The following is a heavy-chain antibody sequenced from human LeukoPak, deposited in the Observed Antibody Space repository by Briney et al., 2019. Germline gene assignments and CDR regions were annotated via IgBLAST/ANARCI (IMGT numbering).Heavy chain of an antibody. CDR2: IKSKTDGGTT. CDR1: GFTFSNAW. J-gene: IGHJ6*03. D-gene: IGHD2-21*01. CDR3: TTDCGGDCYTYYYYYYYMDV. Sequence: SGGSLRLSCAASGFTFSNAWMSWVRQAPGKGLEWVGRIKSKTDGGTTDYAAPVKGRFTISRDDSKNTLYLQMNSLKTEDTAVYYCTTDCGGDCYTYYYYYYYMDVWGKGTTVIVSS. V-gene: IGHV3-15*01.